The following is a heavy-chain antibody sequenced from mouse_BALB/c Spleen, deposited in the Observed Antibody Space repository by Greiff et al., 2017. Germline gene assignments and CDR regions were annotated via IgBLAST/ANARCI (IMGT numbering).Heavy chain of an antibody. Sequence: EVKLMESGGGLVKPGGSLKLSCAASGFTFSDYYMYWVRQTPEKRLEWVATISDGGSYTYYPDSVKGRFTISRDNAKNNLYLQMSSLKSEDTAMYYCARDRGGGYAMDYWGQGTSVTVSS. V-gene: IGHV5-4*02. D-gene: IGHD3-1*01. CDR1: GFTFSDYY. J-gene: IGHJ4*01. CDR2: ISDGGSYT. CDR3: ARDRGGGYAMDY.